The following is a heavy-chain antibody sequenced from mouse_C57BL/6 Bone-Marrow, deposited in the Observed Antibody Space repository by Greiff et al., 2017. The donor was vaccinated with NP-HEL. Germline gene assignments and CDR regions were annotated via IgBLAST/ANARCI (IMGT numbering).Heavy chain of an antibody. Sequence: EVQGVEPGGGLVQPGGSRKLSCAASGFTFSSFGMHWVRQAPEKGLEWVAYISSGSSTIYYADTVKGRFTISRDNPKNTLFLQMTSLRSEDTAMYYCARYGNYAMDYWGQGTSVTVSS. CDR1: GFTFSSFG. V-gene: IGHV5-17*02. D-gene: IGHD2-1*01. CDR2: ISSGSSTI. CDR3: ARYGNYAMDY. J-gene: IGHJ4*01.